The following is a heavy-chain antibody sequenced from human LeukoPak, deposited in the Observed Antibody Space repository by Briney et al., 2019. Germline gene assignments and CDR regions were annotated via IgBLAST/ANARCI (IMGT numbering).Heavy chain of an antibody. CDR1: GYTFTSYG. D-gene: IGHD2-2*02. J-gene: IGHJ6*03. CDR3: ARDGCSSTSCYTPPYYMDV. CDR2: INPNSGGT. Sequence: EASVKVSCKASGYTFTSYGISWVRQAPGQGLEWMGWINPNSGGTNYAQKFQGRVTMTRDTSISTAYMELSRLRSDDTAVYYCARDGCSSTSCYTPPYYMDVWGKGTTVTVSS. V-gene: IGHV1-2*02.